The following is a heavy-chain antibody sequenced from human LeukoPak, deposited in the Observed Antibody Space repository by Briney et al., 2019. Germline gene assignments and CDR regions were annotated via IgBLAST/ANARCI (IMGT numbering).Heavy chain of an antibody. CDR3: ARVTHNYYDSSGYYAFDI. D-gene: IGHD3-22*01. CDR2: INPNSGGT. V-gene: IGHV1-2*02. J-gene: IGHJ3*02. CDR1: GYTFTGYY. Sequence: ASVKVSCKASGYTFTGYYMHWVRQAPGQGLEWMGWINPNSGGTNYVQKFQGRVTMTRDTSISTAYMELSRLRSDGTAVYYCARVTHNYYDSSGYYAFDIWGQGTMVTVSS.